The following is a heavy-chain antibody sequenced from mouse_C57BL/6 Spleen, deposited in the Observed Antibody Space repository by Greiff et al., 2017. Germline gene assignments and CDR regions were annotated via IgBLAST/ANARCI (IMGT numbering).Heavy chain of an antibody. CDR3: APSDYDYPRHSAWFAY. CDR2: IDPANGNT. D-gene: IGHD2-4*01. CDR1: GFNIKNTY. J-gene: IGHJ3*01. V-gene: IGHV14-3*01. Sequence: VQLQQSVAELVRPGASVKLSCTASGFNIKNTYMHWVKQRPEQGLEWIGRIDPANGNTKYAPKFQGKATLTADTSSNTAYLQLSSLTSEDTAIYYCAPSDYDYPRHSAWFAYWGQGTLVTVSA.